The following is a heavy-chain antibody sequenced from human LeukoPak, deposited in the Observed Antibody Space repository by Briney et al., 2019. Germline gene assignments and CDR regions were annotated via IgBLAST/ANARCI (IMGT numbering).Heavy chain of an antibody. V-gene: IGHV1-8*01. J-gene: IGHJ4*02. CDR1: GYTFTSYD. Sequence: ASVKVSCKASGYTFTSYDFYWVRQATGQGLEWMGWITPANAKTGYAQKFQGRLTITRNTSISTVYMELSTLRSEDTAVYYCARGGRPADYWGQGTLVTVSS. CDR3: ARGGRPADY. CDR2: ITPANAKT.